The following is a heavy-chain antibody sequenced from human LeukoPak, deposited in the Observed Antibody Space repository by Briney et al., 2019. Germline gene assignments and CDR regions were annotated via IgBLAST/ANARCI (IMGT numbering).Heavy chain of an antibody. CDR3: ATFIPRPNEYGDYLYYYYGMDV. Sequence: ASVKVPCKVSGNTLTELSMHWVRQAPGKGLEWMGGVDPRDGETFYAQKFQGRVTMTEDTSTDTAYMEVSSPRSEDTAIYYCATFIPRPNEYGDYLYYYYGMDVWGQGTTVTVSS. CDR1: GNTLTELS. D-gene: IGHD4-17*01. V-gene: IGHV1-24*01. J-gene: IGHJ6*02. CDR2: VDPRDGET.